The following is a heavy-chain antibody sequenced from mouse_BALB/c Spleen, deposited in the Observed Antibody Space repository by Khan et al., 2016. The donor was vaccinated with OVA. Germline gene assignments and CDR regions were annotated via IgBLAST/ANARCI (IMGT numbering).Heavy chain of an antibody. V-gene: IGHV5-6-5*01. CDR2: ISSGDST. CDR3: ARGYWFAY. J-gene: IGHJ3*01. CDR1: GFTFSNYA. Sequence: EVELVESGGGLVKPGGSLKLSCAASGFTFSNYAMSWVRQSPEKRLEWVASISSGDSTYYSDSVMGRFTISRDNARNILYLQMGSLRSEDTAMYYCARGYWFAYWGQGTLVTVSA.